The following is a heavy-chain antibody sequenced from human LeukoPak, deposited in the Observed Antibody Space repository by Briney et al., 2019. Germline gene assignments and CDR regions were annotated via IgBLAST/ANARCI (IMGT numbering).Heavy chain of an antibody. V-gene: IGHV2-70*11. J-gene: IGHJ4*02. CDR3: ARTTMVRGVIIASFDY. CDR1: GFSLSTSGMC. D-gene: IGHD3-10*01. CDR2: IDWDDDK. Sequence: SGPALVKPTQTLTLTCTFSGFSLSTSGMCVSWIRQPPGKALEWLARIDWDDDKYYSTSLKTRLTISKDTSKNQVVLTMTNMDPVDTATYYCARTTMVRGVIIASFDYWGQGTLVTVSS.